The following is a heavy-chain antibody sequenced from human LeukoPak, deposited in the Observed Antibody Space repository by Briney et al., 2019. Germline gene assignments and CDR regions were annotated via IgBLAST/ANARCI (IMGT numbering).Heavy chain of an antibody. CDR2: ISGSGDNT. D-gene: IGHD6-13*01. V-gene: IGHV3-23*01. J-gene: IGHJ6*03. CDR1: GFTFSSHG. Sequence: AGGSLRLSCAASGFTFSSHGMSWVRQAPGKGLEWVSTISGSGDNTYYADSVKGRFTISRDNSNNTLYLQMNSLRAEDTAVFYCVKFRDRNSWQEYYMDVWGKGTTVTVSS. CDR3: VKFRDRNSWQEYYMDV.